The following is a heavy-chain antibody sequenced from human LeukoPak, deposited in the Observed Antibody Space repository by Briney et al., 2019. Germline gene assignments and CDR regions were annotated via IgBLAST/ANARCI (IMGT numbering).Heavy chain of an antibody. D-gene: IGHD3-22*01. CDR3: ARDRQEISMILVVMTGVSYYLDV. CDR1: GGSFSGYY. J-gene: IGHJ6*03. CDR2: INPSGST. Sequence: PSETLSLTCAVYGGSFSGYYWTWIRQSPGKGLEWIGEINPSGSTYYNPSLKSRLSISGDTSKSQFSLRLTSVTAADTAVYYCARDRQEISMILVVMTGVSYYLDVWGKGTTVTVS. V-gene: IGHV4-34*01.